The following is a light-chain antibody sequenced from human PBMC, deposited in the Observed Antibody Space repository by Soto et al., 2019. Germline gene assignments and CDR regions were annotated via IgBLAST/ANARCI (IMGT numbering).Light chain of an antibody. CDR2: DAS. J-gene: IGKJ4*01. Sequence: IVMTQSPDTLTVSPGETVTLSCRASQSLSDNLAWYQQKTGQPPRLLIYDASSRATGVPDKFRGSGSGTDFTLIISRLEPEDFAVYYCQQYASSITFGGGTKVDIK. CDR1: QSLSDN. V-gene: IGKV3-20*01. CDR3: QQYASSIT.